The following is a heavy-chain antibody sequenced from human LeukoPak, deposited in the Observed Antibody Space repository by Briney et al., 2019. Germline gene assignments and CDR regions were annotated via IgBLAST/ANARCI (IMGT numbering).Heavy chain of an antibody. CDR1: GFTFSSYA. CDR3: ARDWENGYSISWYPVYYYYGMDV. J-gene: IGHJ6*02. Sequence: GGSLRLSCAASGFTFSSYAMHWVRQAPGKGLEWVAVISYDGSNKYYADSVKGRFTISRDNSKNTLYLQMNSLRAEDTAVYYCARDWENGYSISWYPVYYYYGMDVWGQGTTVTVSS. CDR2: ISYDGSNK. D-gene: IGHD6-13*01. V-gene: IGHV3-30-3*01.